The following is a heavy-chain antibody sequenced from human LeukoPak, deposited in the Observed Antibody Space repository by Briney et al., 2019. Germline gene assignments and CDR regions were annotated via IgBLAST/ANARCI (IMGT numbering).Heavy chain of an antibody. J-gene: IGHJ6*02. Sequence: SQTLSLTCAVSGDSVSSKSAAWNWIRQSPSRGLEWLGRTYYRSKWYNDYAASVKSRISINPDTSKNQFSLQLSSVTPDDTAVYYCARGFWNIVVVPDTTYSSYGLGPNQVRFEYYYYGMDVWGQGTTVTVSS. CDR3: ARGFWNIVVVPDTTYSSYGLGPNQVRFEYYYYGMDV. CDR2: TYYRSKWYN. CDR1: GDSVSSKSAA. V-gene: IGHV6-1*01. D-gene: IGHD2-2*01.